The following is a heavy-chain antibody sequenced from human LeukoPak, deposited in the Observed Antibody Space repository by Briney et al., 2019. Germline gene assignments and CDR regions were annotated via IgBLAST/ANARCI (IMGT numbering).Heavy chain of an antibody. CDR1: GFTFSSYS. J-gene: IGHJ6*03. Sequence: PGGSLRLSCAASGFTFSSYSMNWVRQAPGKGLEWVSSISSSSSYIYYADSVKGRFTISRDNAKNSLYLQMNSLRAEDTAVYYCARDDVDTAMERYHYYYMDVWGKGTTVTVSS. CDR3: ARDDVDTAMERYHYYYMDV. D-gene: IGHD5-18*01. CDR2: ISSSSSYI. V-gene: IGHV3-21*01.